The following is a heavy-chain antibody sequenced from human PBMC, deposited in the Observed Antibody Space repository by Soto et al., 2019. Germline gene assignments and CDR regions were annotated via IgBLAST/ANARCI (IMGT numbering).Heavy chain of an antibody. V-gene: IGHV4-31*03. D-gene: IGHD2-2*01. J-gene: IGHJ4*02. CDR1: GGSISSGGYY. CDR2: IYYSGST. Sequence: SETLSLTCTVSGGSISSGGYYWSWIRQHPEKGLEWIGFIYYSGSTYFNPSLKSRVTISVDTSKNQFSLKLSSVTAADTAVYYCARAGVVVPAAEPYFDYWGQGTLVTVSS. CDR3: ARAGVVVPAAEPYFDY.